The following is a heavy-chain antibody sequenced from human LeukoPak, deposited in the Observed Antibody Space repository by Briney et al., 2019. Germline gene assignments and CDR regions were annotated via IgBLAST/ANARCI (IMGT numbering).Heavy chain of an antibody. V-gene: IGHV3-30*04. CDR2: ISYDGSNK. J-gene: IGHJ4*02. CDR1: GFTFSSYA. CDR3: AKGGNSSGYYYFDY. Sequence: GGSLRLSCAASGFTFSSYAMHWVRQAPGKGLEWVAVISYDGSNKYYADSVKGRFTISRDNSKNTLYLQMNSLRAEDTAVYYCAKGGNSSGYYYFDYWGQGTLVTVSS. D-gene: IGHD3-22*01.